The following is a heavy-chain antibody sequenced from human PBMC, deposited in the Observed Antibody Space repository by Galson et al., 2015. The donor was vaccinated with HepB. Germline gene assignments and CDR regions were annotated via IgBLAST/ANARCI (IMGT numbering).Heavy chain of an antibody. Sequence: SLRLSCAASGFTFGNHAMHWVRQGPGTGLEGVAIITLDGTSIHYADSVKGRFAISRDNSKNTVYLQMNSLRSEDTAIYYCAKDRSVVVPGAPYYYNGMGVWGQGPKVIVSS. CDR2: ITLDGTSI. J-gene: IGHJ6*02. CDR3: AKDRSVVVPGAPYYYNGMGV. V-gene: IGHV3-30*18. D-gene: IGHD2-2*01. CDR1: GFTFGNHA.